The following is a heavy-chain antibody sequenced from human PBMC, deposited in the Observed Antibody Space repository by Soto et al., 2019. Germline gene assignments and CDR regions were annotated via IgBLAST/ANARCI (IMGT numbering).Heavy chain of an antibody. Sequence: PGGSLRLSCAASGFTFRSYVMRWFRQAPGKGLEWVSSITSSGRDTYYADSVKGRFTLSRDNSKNTLHLQMNSLRAEDTALYFCARGQDSGPFPSDYWGQGTLVTVSS. CDR2: ITSSGRDT. D-gene: IGHD2-15*01. V-gene: IGHV3-23*01. J-gene: IGHJ4*02. CDR1: GFTFRSYV. CDR3: ARGQDSGPFPSDY.